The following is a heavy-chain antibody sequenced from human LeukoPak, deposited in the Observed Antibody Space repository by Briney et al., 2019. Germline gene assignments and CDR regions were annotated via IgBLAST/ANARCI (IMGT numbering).Heavy chain of an antibody. CDR2: IIPIFGTA. D-gene: IGHD3-10*01. CDR1: GGSFSSYA. V-gene: IGHV1-69*05. J-gene: IGHJ4*02. Sequence: SVKVSCKASGGSFSSYAISWVRQAPGQGLECMGGIIPIFGTANYAQKFQGRVTITTDESTSTAYMELSSLRSEDTAVYYCARDTSSYYGSGSYYGIFDYWGQGTLVTVSS. CDR3: ARDTSSYYGSGSYYGIFDY.